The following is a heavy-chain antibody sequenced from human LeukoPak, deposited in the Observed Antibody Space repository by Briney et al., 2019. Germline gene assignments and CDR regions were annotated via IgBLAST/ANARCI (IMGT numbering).Heavy chain of an antibody. D-gene: IGHD4-17*01. CDR3: ARDTVTTIYGMDV. V-gene: IGHV3-21*01. Sequence: GGSLRLSCAASGFTFSSYSMNWVRQAPGKGLEWVSSISSSSSYIYYADSVKGRFTISRDNAKNSLYLQMNSLRAEDTAVYYCARDTVTTIYGMDVWGQGTTVTVSS. CDR2: ISSSSSYI. CDR1: GFTFSSYS. J-gene: IGHJ6*02.